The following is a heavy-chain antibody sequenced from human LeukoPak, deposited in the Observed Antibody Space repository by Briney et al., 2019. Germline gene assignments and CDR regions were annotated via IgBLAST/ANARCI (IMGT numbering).Heavy chain of an antibody. J-gene: IGHJ4*02. Sequence: ASVNVSCKASGFTFTDYYMHWVRQAPGQGLEWMGRINPNSGDTNYAQKFQGSVTMTRDTSINTAYMEMSRLGSDDTAVYYCARLSGSGTWDGSAVDYWGQGTLVTVSS. CDR1: GFTFTDYY. V-gene: IGHV1-2*04. CDR2: INPNSGDT. CDR3: ARLSGSGTWDGSAVDY. D-gene: IGHD3-10*01.